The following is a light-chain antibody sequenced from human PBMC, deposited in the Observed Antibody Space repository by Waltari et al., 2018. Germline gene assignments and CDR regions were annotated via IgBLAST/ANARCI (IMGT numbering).Light chain of an antibody. Sequence: EIVLTQSPGTLSLSPGERATLSCRASQSVSSNYLAWYQQKPGQAPRLLIYGASSRATGIPDRFSGSGSGTDFTLTISRLEPEDFAVYYCQHYDSSLITFGQGTRLEIK. CDR2: GAS. CDR1: QSVSSNY. J-gene: IGKJ5*01. CDR3: QHYDSSLIT. V-gene: IGKV3-20*01.